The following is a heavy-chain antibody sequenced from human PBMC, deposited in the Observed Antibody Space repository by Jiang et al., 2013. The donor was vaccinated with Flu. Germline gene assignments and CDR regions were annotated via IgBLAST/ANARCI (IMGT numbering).Heavy chain of an antibody. CDR2: AYGGTT. D-gene: IGHD3-10*01. CDR3: TRVEYYYGSGRPTLIDY. Sequence: AYGGTTEYAASVKGRFTISRDDSKSIAYLQMNSLKTEDTAVYYCTRVEYYYGSGRPTLIDYWGQGTLVTVSS. V-gene: IGHV3-49*02. J-gene: IGHJ4*02.